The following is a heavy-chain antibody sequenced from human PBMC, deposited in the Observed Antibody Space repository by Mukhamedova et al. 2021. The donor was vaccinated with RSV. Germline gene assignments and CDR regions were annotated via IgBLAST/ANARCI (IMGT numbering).Heavy chain of an antibody. D-gene: IGHD1-26*01. V-gene: IGHV4-34*01. CDR3: ARGVGN. J-gene: IGHJ4*02. Sequence: NHSGSTNYNPSLKSRVTISVDTSKNQFSLKLSSVTAADTAVYYCARGVGNWGQGTLVTVPS. CDR2: NHSGST.